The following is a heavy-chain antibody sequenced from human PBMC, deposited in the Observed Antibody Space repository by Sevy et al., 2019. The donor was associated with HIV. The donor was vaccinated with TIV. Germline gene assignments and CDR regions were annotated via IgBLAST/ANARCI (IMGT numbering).Heavy chain of an antibody. J-gene: IGHJ3*02. CDR3: AGYKYYYGSGSDYAFDI. CDR2: IIPIFGTA. V-gene: IGHV1-69*13. CDR1: GGTFSSYA. D-gene: IGHD3-10*01. Sequence: ASVKVSCKASGGTFSSYAISWVRQAPGQGLEWMGGIIPIFGTANYAQMFQGRVTITADESTSTAYMELSSLRSEDTAVYYCAGYKYYYGSGSDYAFDIWGQGTMVTVSS.